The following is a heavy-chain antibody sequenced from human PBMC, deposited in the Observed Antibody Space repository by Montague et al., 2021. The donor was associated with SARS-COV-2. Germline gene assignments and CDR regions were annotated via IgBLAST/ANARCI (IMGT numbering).Heavy chain of an antibody. V-gene: IGHV4-39*01. CDR2: VDYSGNT. Sequence: SETLSLTCTVTGGPISGSSDYWGWIHQSPGKGPEWIASVDYSGNTYYSPSLKSRLTISVDTSKNQFSLKLNSVTAADTALYYCAKREYSYGWGDWGQGTLVTVSS. CDR1: GGPISGSSDY. D-gene: IGHD5-18*01. J-gene: IGHJ4*02. CDR3: AKREYSYGWGD.